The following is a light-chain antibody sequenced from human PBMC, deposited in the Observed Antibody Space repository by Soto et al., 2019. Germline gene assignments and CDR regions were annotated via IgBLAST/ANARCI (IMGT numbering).Light chain of an antibody. CDR1: QSISNW. Sequence: DIQMTQSPSTLSASVGDRVTITCRASQSISNWLAWYQQRPGQAPKLLIYDASSLESGVPSRFSGSGSGTEFTLTINGLQPDDFATYYCQHYQSYLWTFGQGTKVDIK. CDR2: DAS. J-gene: IGKJ1*01. CDR3: QHYQSYLWT. V-gene: IGKV1-5*01.